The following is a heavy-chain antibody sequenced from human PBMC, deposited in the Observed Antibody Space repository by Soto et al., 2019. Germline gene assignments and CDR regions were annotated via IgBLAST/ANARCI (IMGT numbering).Heavy chain of an antibody. J-gene: IGHJ4*02. CDR3: TTELELRLLDY. Sequence: GGSLRLSCAASGFTFSSYAMSWVRQPPGKGLEWVSAIRGSGGSTYYADSVKGRFTISRDNSKNTLYLQMHSLRADDTAVYYCTTELELRLLDYWGQGTLVTVSS. D-gene: IGHD1-7*01. V-gene: IGHV3-23*01. CDR2: IRGSGGST. CDR1: GFTFSSYA.